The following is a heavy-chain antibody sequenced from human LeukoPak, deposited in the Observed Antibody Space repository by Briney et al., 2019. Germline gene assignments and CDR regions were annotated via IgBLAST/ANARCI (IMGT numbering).Heavy chain of an antibody. V-gene: IGHV4-39*07. CDR3: ARDGQLWSMFDY. D-gene: IGHD5-18*01. Sequence: SSETLSLTCTVSGGSISSSSYYWGWIRQPPGKGLEWIGNIYYSGSTYYNPSLKSRVTISVDTSKNQFSLKLSSVTAADTAVYYCARDGQLWSMFDYWGQGTLVTVSS. J-gene: IGHJ4*02. CDR2: IYYSGST. CDR1: GGSISSSSYY.